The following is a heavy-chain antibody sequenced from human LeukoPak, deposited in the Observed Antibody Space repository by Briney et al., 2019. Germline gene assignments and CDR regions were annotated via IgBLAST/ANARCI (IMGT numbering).Heavy chain of an antibody. D-gene: IGHD3-9*01. V-gene: IGHV1-46*01. CDR1: GYTFTRYF. J-gene: IGHJ6*02. CDR2: INPSGGST. Sequence: ASVKVSCKASGYTFTRYFIHWVRQAPGRGLEWMGTINPSGGSTGYAQKFQGRVTMTEDTSTDTAYMELSSLRSEDTAVYYCATVRYFDWLRRDYGMDVWGQGTTVTVSS. CDR3: ATVRYFDWLRRDYGMDV.